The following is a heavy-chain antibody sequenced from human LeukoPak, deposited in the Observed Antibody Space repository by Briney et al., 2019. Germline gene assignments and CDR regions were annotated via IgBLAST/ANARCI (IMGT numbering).Heavy chain of an antibody. CDR1: GFTFSSYA. V-gene: IGHV3-30-3*01. Sequence: GGSLRLSCAASGFTFSSYAMHWVRQAPGKGLEWVAVISYDGSNKYYADSVKGRFTISRDNSKNTLYLQMNSLRAEDTAVYYCASGGPLGSPAPPYYDSSGYPYYFDYWGQGTLVTVSS. CDR3: ASGGPLGSPAPPYYDSSGYPYYFDY. J-gene: IGHJ4*02. D-gene: IGHD3-22*01. CDR2: ISYDGSNK.